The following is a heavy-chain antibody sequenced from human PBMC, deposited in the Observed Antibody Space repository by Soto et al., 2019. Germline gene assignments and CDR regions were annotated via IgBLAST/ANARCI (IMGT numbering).Heavy chain of an antibody. CDR1: GGSFSGYY. CDR2: INHRRST. D-gene: IGHD1-26*01. V-gene: IGHV4-34*01. Sequence: SETLSLTCAVYGGSFSGYYWTWIRQPPGKGLEWIGEINHRRSTSYNPSLKRRVTMSIDTSRTQFSLRLTSVTAADTAVYYCARRPKKIILGAAIDYWGQGTLVTVSS. J-gene: IGHJ4*02. CDR3: ARRPKKIILGAAIDY.